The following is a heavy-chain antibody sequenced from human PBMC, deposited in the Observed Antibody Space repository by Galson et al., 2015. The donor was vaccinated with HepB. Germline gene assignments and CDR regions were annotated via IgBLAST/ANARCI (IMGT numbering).Heavy chain of an antibody. Sequence: CAISGDSVSSNSAAWNWIRQSPSRGLEWLGRTYYRSKWYNDYAVSVKSRITINPDTSKNQFSLQLNSVTPEDTAVYYCARDSFSRVAGKNDAFDIWGQGTMVTVSS. CDR2: TYYRSKWYN. D-gene: IGHD6-19*01. CDR1: GDSVSSNSAA. CDR3: ARDSFSRVAGKNDAFDI. J-gene: IGHJ3*02. V-gene: IGHV6-1*01.